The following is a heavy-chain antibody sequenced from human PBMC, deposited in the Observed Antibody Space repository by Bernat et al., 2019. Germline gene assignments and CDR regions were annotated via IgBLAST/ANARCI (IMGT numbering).Heavy chain of an antibody. Sequence: QVQLVESGGGVVQPGGSLRLSCAASGFTFSSYGMHWVRQAPGKGLEWVAVISSDGSNKYYADSVKGLCTISRDNSKNTLYLQMNSLRAEDTAVYYCAKGNDYSNYASLEHWGQGTLVTVSS. CDR1: GFTFSSYG. J-gene: IGHJ4*02. D-gene: IGHD4-11*01. CDR2: ISSDGSNK. CDR3: AKGNDYSNYASLEH. V-gene: IGHV3-30*18.